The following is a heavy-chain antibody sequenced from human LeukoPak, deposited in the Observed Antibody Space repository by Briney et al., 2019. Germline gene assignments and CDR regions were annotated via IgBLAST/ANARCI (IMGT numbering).Heavy chain of an antibody. J-gene: IGHJ4*02. Sequence: PGGSLRLSCAASGFTFSSYWMHWVRQAPGKGLVWVSRINSDGSSTSYADSVKGRFTISRDNAKNTLYLQMNSLRAEDTAVYYCARGVRGYSGYDFRGPFDYWGQGTLVTVSS. D-gene: IGHD5-12*01. V-gene: IGHV3-74*01. CDR3: ARGVRGYSGYDFRGPFDY. CDR1: GFTFSSYW. CDR2: INSDGSST.